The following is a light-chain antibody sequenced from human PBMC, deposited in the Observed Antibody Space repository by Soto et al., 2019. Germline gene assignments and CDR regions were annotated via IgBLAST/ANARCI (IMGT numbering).Light chain of an antibody. V-gene: IGKV1-33*01. CDR2: DAS. Sequence: DIQMTQSPSSLSASVGDTFTITFQASQDISHYLNWYQQKPGKALKLLIYDASNLHPGVPSRFRGSGSGTEFSFNITSLQPEDVATYYCQQYDDLPITFGQGTRLEIK. CDR1: QDISHY. J-gene: IGKJ5*01. CDR3: QQYDDLPIT.